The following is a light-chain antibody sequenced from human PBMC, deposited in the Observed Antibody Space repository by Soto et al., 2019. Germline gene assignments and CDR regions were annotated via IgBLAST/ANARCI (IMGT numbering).Light chain of an antibody. Sequence: IQLTQSPSSLSASVGDRVTITCRASQGISSYLAWYQQKPGKAPKLLIYAASTLQSGVPSRFSGSGSGTDFTLTSSSLQPEDFATYYCQQLNSYPLTVGGGTKVEIK. J-gene: IGKJ4*01. CDR3: QQLNSYPLT. V-gene: IGKV1-9*01. CDR1: QGISSY. CDR2: AAS.